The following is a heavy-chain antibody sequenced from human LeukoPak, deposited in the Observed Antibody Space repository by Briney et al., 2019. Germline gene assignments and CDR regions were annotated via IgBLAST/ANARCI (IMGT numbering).Heavy chain of an antibody. D-gene: IGHD6-13*01. J-gene: IGHJ4*02. CDR1: GFTFSDYY. CDR2: ISSSSSYT. Sequence: PGGSLRLSCAASGFTFSDYYMSWIRQAPGKGLEWVSYISSSSSYTNYADSVKGRFTISRDNAKNSLYLQMNSMRAEDTAVYYCARAVVLAAAGNYFDYWGQGTLVTVSS. V-gene: IGHV3-11*05. CDR3: ARAVVLAAAGNYFDY.